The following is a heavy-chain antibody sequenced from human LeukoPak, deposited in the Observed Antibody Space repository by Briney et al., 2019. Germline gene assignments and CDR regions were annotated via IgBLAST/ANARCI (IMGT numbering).Heavy chain of an antibody. Sequence: SCKVSGYTLTELSMHWVRQAPGKGLEWVAVIWYDGSNKYYADSVKGRFTISRDNSKNTLYLQMNSLRAEDTAVYYCASGRRDGYNPFDYWGQGTLVTVSS. CDR1: GYTLTELS. V-gene: IGHV3-33*01. CDR2: IWYDGSNK. CDR3: ASGRRDGYNPFDY. J-gene: IGHJ4*02. D-gene: IGHD5-24*01.